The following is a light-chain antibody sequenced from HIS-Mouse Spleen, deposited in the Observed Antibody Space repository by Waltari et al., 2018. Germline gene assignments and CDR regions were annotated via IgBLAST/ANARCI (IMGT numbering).Light chain of an antibody. V-gene: IGLV3-21*03. CDR3: QVWDSSSDHYV. CDR1: HSGRTS. J-gene: IGLJ1*01. CDR2: DDS. Sequence: SYVLTQPPSVSVAPGRTASITCGGNHSGRTSVHWYQQKPGQAPVLVVYDDSDRPSGIPERFSGSNSGNTATLTISRVEAGDEADYYCQVWDSSSDHYVFGTGTKVTVL.